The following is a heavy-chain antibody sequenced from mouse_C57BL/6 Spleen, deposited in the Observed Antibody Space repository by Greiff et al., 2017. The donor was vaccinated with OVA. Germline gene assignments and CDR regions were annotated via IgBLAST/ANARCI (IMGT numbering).Heavy chain of an antibody. CDR2: IHPNSGST. CDR1: GYTFTSYW. Sequence: QVQLQQPGAELVKPGASVKLSCKASGYTFTSYWMHWVKQRPGQGLEWIGMIHPNSGSTNYNEKFKSKATLTVDKSSSTAYMQLSSLTSEDSAVYYYARRTGRGACFAYWGQGTLLTVSA. J-gene: IGHJ3*01. CDR3: ARRTGRGACFAY. D-gene: IGHD4-1*01. V-gene: IGHV1-64*01.